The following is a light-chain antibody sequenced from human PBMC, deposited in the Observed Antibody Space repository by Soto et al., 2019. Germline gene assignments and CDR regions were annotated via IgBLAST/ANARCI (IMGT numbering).Light chain of an antibody. J-gene: IGKJ4*01. CDR3: QQLYGYPLT. CDR1: QEISRA. V-gene: IGKV1-9*01. CDR2: PAS. Sequence: IQLTQSPSSLSATVGDRVTITCRASQEISRALAWYQQKPGKAPNLLISPASNLQSGVPSRFSGSGSGTDFTLTLNRLQPEDFATYWCQQLYGYPLTFGGGSKVEIK.